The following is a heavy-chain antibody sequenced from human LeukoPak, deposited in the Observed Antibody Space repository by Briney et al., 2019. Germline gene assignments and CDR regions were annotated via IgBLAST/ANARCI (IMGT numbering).Heavy chain of an antibody. CDR1: GFTFSSYA. Sequence: PGGSLRLSCAASGFTFSSYAMSWVRQAPGKGLEWVSAISGSGGSTYYADSVKGRFTISRDNSRNTLYLQMDSLRVDDTAVYYCARDGYNWIPFDYWGQGILVTVSS. V-gene: IGHV3-23*01. CDR3: ARDGYNWIPFDY. CDR2: ISGSGGST. D-gene: IGHD5-12*01. J-gene: IGHJ4*02.